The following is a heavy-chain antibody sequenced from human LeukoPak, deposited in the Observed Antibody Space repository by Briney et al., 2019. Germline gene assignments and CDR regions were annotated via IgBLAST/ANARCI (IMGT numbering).Heavy chain of an antibody. V-gene: IGHV3-7*04. CDR2: IKQDGSKK. D-gene: IGHD5-24*01. CDR3: TRVGYIDEGIDY. Sequence: GGSLRLPCVASGFPFSSYWMTWVRQAPGKGLEWVANIKQDGSKKSYVDSVKGRFTISRDNAKNSLYLQMNSLRAEDTAIYYCTRVGYIDEGIDYWGQGTLVTVSS. J-gene: IGHJ4*02. CDR1: GFPFSSYW.